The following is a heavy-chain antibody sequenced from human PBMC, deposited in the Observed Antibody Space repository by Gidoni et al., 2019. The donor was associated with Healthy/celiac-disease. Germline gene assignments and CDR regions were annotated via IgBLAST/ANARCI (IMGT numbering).Heavy chain of an antibody. CDR3: ARATVYGAAAVHDAFDI. D-gene: IGHD6-13*01. CDR2: IYHSGST. J-gene: IGHJ3*02. CDR1: GGSISSSNW. Sequence: QVQLQESGPGLVKPSGTLSLTCAVSGGSISSSNWWSWVRQPPGKGLEWIGGIYHSGSTNYNPSLKSRVTISVDKSKNQFSLKLSSVTAADTAVYYCARATVYGAAAVHDAFDIWGQGTMVTVSS. V-gene: IGHV4-4*02.